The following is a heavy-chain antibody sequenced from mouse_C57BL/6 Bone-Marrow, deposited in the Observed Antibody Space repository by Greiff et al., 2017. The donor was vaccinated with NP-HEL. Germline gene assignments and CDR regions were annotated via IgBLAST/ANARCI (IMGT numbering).Heavy chain of an antibody. CDR3: ASHDGYYPAWFAY. Sequence: QVHVKQSGAELVRPGTSVKMSCKASGYTFTNYWIGWAKQRPGHGLEWIGDIYPGGGYTNYNEKFKGKATLTADKSSSTAYMQFSSLTSEDSAIYYCASHDGYYPAWFAYWGQGTLVTVSA. V-gene: IGHV1-63*01. J-gene: IGHJ3*01. D-gene: IGHD2-3*01. CDR1: GYTFTNYW. CDR2: IYPGGGYT.